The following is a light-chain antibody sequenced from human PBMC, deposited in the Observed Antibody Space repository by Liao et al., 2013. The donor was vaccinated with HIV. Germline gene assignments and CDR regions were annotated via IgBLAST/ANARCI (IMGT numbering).Light chain of an antibody. CDR3: QVWDSGPDPVV. J-gene: IGLJ2*01. CDR1: NIGSKR. CDR2: YNN. Sequence: SYELTQPPSVSVAPGKTARITCGGNNIGSKRVHWYQQRPGQAPVVVIFYNNDRPSGIPERFSGSNSGNTATLTISRVEVGDEADYYCQVWDSGPDPVVFGGGTKLTVL. V-gene: IGLV3-21*04.